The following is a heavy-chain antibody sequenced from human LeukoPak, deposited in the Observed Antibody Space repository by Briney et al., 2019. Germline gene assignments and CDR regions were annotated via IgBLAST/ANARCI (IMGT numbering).Heavy chain of an antibody. CDR2: IYYSGST. Sequence: SETLSLTCAVYGGSFSGYYWSWIRQPPGKGLEWIGYIYYSGSTNYNPSLKSRVTISVDTSKNQFSLKLSSVTAADTAVYYCARDDSSMGFDYWGQGTLLTVSS. CDR1: GGSFSGYY. CDR3: ARDDSSMGFDY. D-gene: IGHD2-21*02. V-gene: IGHV4-59*01. J-gene: IGHJ4*02.